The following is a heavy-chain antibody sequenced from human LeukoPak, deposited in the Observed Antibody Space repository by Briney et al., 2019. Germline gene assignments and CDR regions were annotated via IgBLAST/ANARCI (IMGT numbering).Heavy chain of an antibody. Sequence: PSETLSLTCTVSGGSISSYYWSWIRQPPGKGLEWIGYIYTSGSTNYNPSLKSRVTISVDTSKNQFSLKLSSVTAADTAVYYCARRGGGYYNPNSYMDVWGKGTTVTVSS. CDR2: IYTSGST. CDR1: GGSISSYY. V-gene: IGHV4-4*09. CDR3: ARRGGGYYNPNSYMDV. D-gene: IGHD1-26*01. J-gene: IGHJ6*03.